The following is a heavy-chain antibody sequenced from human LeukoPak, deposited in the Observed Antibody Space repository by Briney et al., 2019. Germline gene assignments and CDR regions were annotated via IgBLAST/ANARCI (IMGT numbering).Heavy chain of an antibody. V-gene: IGHV4-59*08. D-gene: IGHD3-22*01. J-gene: IGHJ3*02. CDR3: ASPLYYYDSSGYFPHDAFDI. Sequence: PSETLSLTCTVSGGSINNYYWSWIRQPPGKGLEWIGSIYHSGSTYYNPSLKSRVTISVDTSKNQFSLKLSSVTAADTAVYYCASPLYYYDSSGYFPHDAFDIWGQGTMVTVSS. CDR2: IYHSGST. CDR1: GGSINNYY.